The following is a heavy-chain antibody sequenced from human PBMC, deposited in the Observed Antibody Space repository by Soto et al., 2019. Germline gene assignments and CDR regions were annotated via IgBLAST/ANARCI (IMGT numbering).Heavy chain of an antibody. Sequence: GGSLRLSCAASGFTFSGYAMHWVRQAPGKGLEWVAIIWYDGNNKYYADSVKGRFTISRDNSKNTLYLQMNSLRVEDTAVYYCARHDDKRHHYYYMDVWGKGRTVTVSS. D-gene: IGHD1-1*01. J-gene: IGHJ6*03. CDR1: GFTFSGYA. CDR2: IWYDGNNK. CDR3: ARHDDKRHHYYYMDV. V-gene: IGHV3-33*01.